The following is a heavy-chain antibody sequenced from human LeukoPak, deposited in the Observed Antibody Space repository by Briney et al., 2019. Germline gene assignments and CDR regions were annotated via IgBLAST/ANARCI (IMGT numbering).Heavy chain of an antibody. V-gene: IGHV1-2*02. D-gene: IGHD3-22*01. Sequence: ASVKVSCKASGYTFTGFYMHWVRQAPGQGLEWMGWINPSSGGTNYAQKFQGRVTMTRDTSINTAYMELSSLRSDDTAVYYCAREEVSVISDTCCSGLGYWGQGTLVTVSS. CDR1: GYTFTGFY. J-gene: IGHJ4*02. CDR2: INPSSGGT. CDR3: AREEVSVISDTCCSGLGY.